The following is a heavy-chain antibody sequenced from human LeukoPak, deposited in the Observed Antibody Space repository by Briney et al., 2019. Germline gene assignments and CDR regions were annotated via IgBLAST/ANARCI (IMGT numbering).Heavy chain of an antibody. CDR1: GFTFGDYA. V-gene: IGHV3-49*04. D-gene: IGHD2-2*01. J-gene: IGHJ4*02. CDR2: IRSKAYGGTT. CDR3: TRMGPAAISYYFDY. Sequence: GGSLRLSCTASGFTFGDYAMSWVRQAPGKGLEWVGFIRSKAYGGTTEYAAPVKGRFTISRDDSKSIAYLQMNSLKTEDTAVYYCTRMGPAAISYYFDYWGQGTLVTVSS.